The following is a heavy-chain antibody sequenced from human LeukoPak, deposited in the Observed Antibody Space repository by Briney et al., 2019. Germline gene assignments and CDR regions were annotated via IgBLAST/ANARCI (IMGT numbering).Heavy chain of an antibody. CDR3: AVRRYDLSRGYYYYGMDV. V-gene: IGHV4-4*07. J-gene: IGHJ6*02. CDR1: GGSISSYY. D-gene: IGHD3-16*01. CDR2: IYTSGST. Sequence: SETLSLTCTVSGGSISSYYWSWIRQPAGKGLEWIGRIYTSGSTNYNPSLKSRVTMSVDTSKNQFSLKLSSVTAADTAVYYCAVRRYDLSRGYYYYGMDVWGQGTTVTVSS.